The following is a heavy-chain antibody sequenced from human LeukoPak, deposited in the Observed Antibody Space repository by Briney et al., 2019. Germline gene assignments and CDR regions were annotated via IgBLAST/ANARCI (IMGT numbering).Heavy chain of an antibody. CDR2: ISSSSGLM. D-gene: IGHD6-13*01. J-gene: IGHJ4*02. CDR3: ARGNEYGSSWKEGLDN. V-gene: IGHV3-48*01. CDR1: GFTFSTYS. Sequence: GGSLRLSCAASGFTFSTYSMNWVRQAPGKGLEWVSYISSSSGLMYYADSVKGRFTISRDNAKNSLYLQMNSLRVEDTAVYHCARGNEYGSSWKEGLDNWGQGTLVTVSS.